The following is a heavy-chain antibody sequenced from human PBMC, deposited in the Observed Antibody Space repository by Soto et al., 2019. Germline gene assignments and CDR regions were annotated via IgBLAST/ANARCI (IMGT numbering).Heavy chain of an antibody. CDR3: ATDYMGGADY. CDR1: GYSFISYG. CDR2: INGDDGKT. D-gene: IGHD5-12*01. V-gene: IGHV1-3*01. Sequence: QIQLVQSGAEVKKPGASVKVSCKTSGYSFISYGIHWVRQAPGQRLEWMGWINGDDGKTNYSTRFQGRVTLIRDTSAGTSYMELSSLTSEDTAVYYCATDYMGGADYWGQGTLVTVSS. J-gene: IGHJ4*02.